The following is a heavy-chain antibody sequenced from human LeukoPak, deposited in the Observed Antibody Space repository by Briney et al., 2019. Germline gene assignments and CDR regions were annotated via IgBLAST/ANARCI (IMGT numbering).Heavy chain of an antibody. J-gene: IGHJ4*02. D-gene: IGHD3-22*01. V-gene: IGHV1-18*01. Sequence: ASVKVPCKASGYTFTSYGISWVRQAPGQGLEWMGWISAYNGNTNYAQKLQGRVTMTTDTSTSTAYMELRSLRSDDTAVYYCARDLSSGSKDPFDYWGQGTLVTLSS. CDR3: ARDLSSGSKDPFDY. CDR2: ISAYNGNT. CDR1: GYTFTSYG.